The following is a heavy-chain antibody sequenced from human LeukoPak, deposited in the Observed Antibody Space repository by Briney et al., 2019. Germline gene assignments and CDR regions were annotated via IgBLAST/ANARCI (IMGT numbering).Heavy chain of an antibody. Sequence: SETLSLTCTVSGGSINSGSYHWGWIRQPPGKGLEWIGIIFYSGSTYYNPTLKSRVTISVDTSKNQFSLKLSSVTAADTAVYYCARDRKITFGGVIVGDYWGQGTLVTVSS. J-gene: IGHJ4*02. CDR3: ARDRKITFGGVIVGDY. D-gene: IGHD3-16*02. CDR1: GGSINSGSYH. V-gene: IGHV4-39*07. CDR2: IFYSGST.